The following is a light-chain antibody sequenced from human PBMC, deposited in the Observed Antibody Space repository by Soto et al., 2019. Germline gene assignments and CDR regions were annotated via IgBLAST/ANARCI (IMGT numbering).Light chain of an antibody. Sequence: QSVLTQPPSVSADPGQKVTISCSGSSSNIGNNYVSWYQQLPVTAPKLLIYDSTKRPSGIPDRFSGSKSGTSATLDITGLQTGDEADYYCATWDSSLTGEVFGGGTKLTVL. CDR2: DST. J-gene: IGLJ2*01. CDR1: SSNIGNNY. CDR3: ATWDSSLTGEV. V-gene: IGLV1-51*01.